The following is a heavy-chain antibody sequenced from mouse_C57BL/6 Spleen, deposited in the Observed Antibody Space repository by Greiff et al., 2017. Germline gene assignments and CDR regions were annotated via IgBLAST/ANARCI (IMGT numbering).Heavy chain of an antibody. D-gene: IGHD2-2*01. CDR2: LYPGDGDT. CDR3: ARRHGYPYYFDY. CDR1: GYAFSSYW. J-gene: IGHJ2*01. V-gene: IGHV1-80*01. Sequence: VKLQQSGAALVKPGASVKISCKASGYAFSSYWMNWVKQRPGKGLEWIGQLYPGDGDTNYNGKFKGKATLTADKSSSTAYMQLSSLTSEDSAVYFCARRHGYPYYFDYWGQGTTLTVSS.